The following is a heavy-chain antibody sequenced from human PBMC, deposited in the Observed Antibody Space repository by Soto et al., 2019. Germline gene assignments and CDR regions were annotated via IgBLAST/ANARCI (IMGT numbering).Heavy chain of an antibody. Sequence: PGESLKISCKGSGYSFTSYWIGWVRQMPGKGLEWMGIIYPGDSDTRYSPSFQGQVTISADKSISTAYLQWSSLKASDTAMYYCARRVTRYDILTGYSYGMDVWGQGTTVTVSS. CDR2: IYPGDSDT. D-gene: IGHD3-9*01. CDR1: GYSFTSYW. J-gene: IGHJ6*02. V-gene: IGHV5-51*01. CDR3: ARRVTRYDILTGYSYGMDV.